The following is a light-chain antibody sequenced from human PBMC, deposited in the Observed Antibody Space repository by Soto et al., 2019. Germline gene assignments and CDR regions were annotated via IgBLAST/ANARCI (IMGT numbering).Light chain of an antibody. CDR2: DAS. J-gene: IGKJ5*01. V-gene: IGKV3-11*01. CDR1: QTISSY. CDR3: QQRSNWPPIT. Sequence: PGERATLSCRASQTISSYLAWYQQKPGQAPRLLIYDASNRATGIPARFSGSGSGTDFTLTISSLEPEDFAVYYCQQRSNWPPITFGQGTRLEIK.